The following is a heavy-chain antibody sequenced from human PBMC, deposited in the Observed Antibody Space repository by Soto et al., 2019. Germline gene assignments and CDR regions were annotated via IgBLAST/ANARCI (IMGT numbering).Heavy chain of an antibody. CDR2: IYPGDSDT. D-gene: IGHD4-4*01. J-gene: IGHJ5*02. CDR1: GYTFTNYW. CDR3: ARVMILHDYRNYCWFDP. Sequence: EVQLVQSGAEVKKPGESLKISCRGSGYTFTNYWIGWVRQMPGKGLEWMGIIYPGDSDTRYSPSFQGQVTISADKSISTAYLQWSSLRASDTAMYYCARVMILHDYRNYCWFDPWGQGTLVTVSS. V-gene: IGHV5-51*01.